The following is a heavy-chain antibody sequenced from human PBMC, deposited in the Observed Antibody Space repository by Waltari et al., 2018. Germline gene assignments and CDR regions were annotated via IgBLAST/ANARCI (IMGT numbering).Heavy chain of an antibody. CDR3: ARDASAAMRDAFDI. D-gene: IGHD2-2*01. CDR1: GGSISSYY. CDR2: LYYSWST. Sequence: QVQLQESGPGLVKPSETLSLTCTVSGGSISSYYWSWIRQPPGKGLEWIGYLYYSWSTNYNPALKSRVTISLDTSKIQFSLKLSSVTAADSAVYYCARDASAAMRDAFDIWGQGTMVTVSS. J-gene: IGHJ3*02. V-gene: IGHV4-59*12.